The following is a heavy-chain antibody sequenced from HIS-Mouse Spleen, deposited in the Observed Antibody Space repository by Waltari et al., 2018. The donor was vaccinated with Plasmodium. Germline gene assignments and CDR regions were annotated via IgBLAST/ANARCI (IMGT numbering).Heavy chain of an antibody. CDR2: MSYDGSNK. CDR1: GFTFSSHG. Sequence: QVQLVESGGGVVQPGRSLRLSCAASGFTFSSHGMHWVRQAPGKGVEWLEVMSYDGSNKYYADSVKGRFTISRDNSKNTLYLQMNSLRAEDTAVYYCAKDRRSSSWYVDYWGQGTLVTVSS. J-gene: IGHJ4*02. V-gene: IGHV3-30*18. CDR3: AKDRRSSSWYVDY. D-gene: IGHD6-13*01.